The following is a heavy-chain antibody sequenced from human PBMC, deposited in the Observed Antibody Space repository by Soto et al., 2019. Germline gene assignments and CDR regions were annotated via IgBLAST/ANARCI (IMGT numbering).Heavy chain of an antibody. CDR1: GYSFTSYW. V-gene: IGHV5-10-1*03. CDR3: ARFRRIAVACTPQD. J-gene: IGHJ4*02. CDR2: LDPSDSYT. D-gene: IGHD6-19*01. Sequence: EVQLVQSGAAVKKPGESLRISCKGSGYSFTSYWISWVRQMPGKGLEWMGRLDPSDSYTNYSPSFQGHVTISADKSGSTAHLQGSSLKASDTPMYYGARFRRIAVACTPQDCGKGTLVTFSS.